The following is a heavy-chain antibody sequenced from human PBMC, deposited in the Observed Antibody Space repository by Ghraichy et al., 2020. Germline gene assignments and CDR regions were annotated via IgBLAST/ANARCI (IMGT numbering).Heavy chain of an antibody. CDR1: GYTLTELD. Sequence: ASVKVSCKVSGYTLTELDIHWVRQGPGKGLEWMGGVDPEDGKTVYAQKLQDRVTMTEDTSTDTAYMELFSLGSEDTAVYYCATDLPGSYFLGFWGQGTLVTVSS. V-gene: IGHV1-24*01. J-gene: IGHJ4*02. D-gene: IGHD3-10*01. CDR3: ATDLPGSYFLGF. CDR2: VDPEDGKT.